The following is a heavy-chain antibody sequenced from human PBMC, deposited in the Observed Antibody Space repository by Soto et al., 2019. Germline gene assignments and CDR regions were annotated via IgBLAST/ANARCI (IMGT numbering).Heavy chain of an antibody. V-gene: IGHV1-46*01. D-gene: IGHD3-10*01. Sequence: ASVKVSCKASGYTFTSDYFHWVRQAPGLGLEWMGIINAYSGGTNFPQKFQGRLTMTTDTSTNTIYMELSGLRSDDTAVYYCAKDGLNYYLTYWGQGTLVTVSS. CDR2: INAYSGGT. J-gene: IGHJ4*02. CDR3: AKDGLNYYLTY. CDR1: GYTFTSDY.